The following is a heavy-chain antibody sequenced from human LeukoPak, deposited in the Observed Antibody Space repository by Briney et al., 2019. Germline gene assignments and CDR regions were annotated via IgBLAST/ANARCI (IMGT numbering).Heavy chain of an antibody. J-gene: IGHJ5*02. Sequence: SETLSLTCSVSGGSISSGGYYWSWIRQHPGKGLEWIGYIYYSGSTYYNPSLKSRVTISVDTSKNQLSLKLSSVTAADTAVYYCARGVDTAMVSSWFDPWGQGTLVTVSS. CDR1: GGSISSGGYY. V-gene: IGHV4-31*03. CDR3: ARGVDTAMVSSWFDP. CDR2: IYYSGST. D-gene: IGHD5-18*01.